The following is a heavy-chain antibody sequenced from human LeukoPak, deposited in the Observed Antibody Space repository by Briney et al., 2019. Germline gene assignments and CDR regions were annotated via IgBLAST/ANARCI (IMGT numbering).Heavy chain of an antibody. J-gene: IGHJ4*02. V-gene: IGHV1-2*02. CDR3: ARDVFYSVSGSYYNGGRVFNY. Sequence: ASVKVSCKASGFTFTGYYMHWGRQAPGQGLEWMGWINLNSGGTNYAQKFQGRVTLTRDTSITTAHIELTSLTSADTAVYCCARDVFYSVSGSYYNGGRVFNYWGQGTLVTVSS. CDR1: GFTFTGYY. D-gene: IGHD3-10*01. CDR2: INLNSGGT.